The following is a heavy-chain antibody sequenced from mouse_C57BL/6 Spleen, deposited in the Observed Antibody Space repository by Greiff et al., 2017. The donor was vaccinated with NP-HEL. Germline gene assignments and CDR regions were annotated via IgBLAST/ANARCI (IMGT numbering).Heavy chain of an antibody. CDR2: IDPSDSYT. J-gene: IGHJ3*01. CDR3: ARSEEGFAY. Sequence: VQLQQSGAELVMPGASVKLSCKASGYTFTSYWMHWVKQRPGQGLEWIGEIDPSDSYTNYNQKFKGKSTLTVDKSSSTAYMQLSSLTSEDSAVYYCARSEEGFAYWGQGTLVTVSA. V-gene: IGHV1-69*01. CDR1: GYTFTSYW.